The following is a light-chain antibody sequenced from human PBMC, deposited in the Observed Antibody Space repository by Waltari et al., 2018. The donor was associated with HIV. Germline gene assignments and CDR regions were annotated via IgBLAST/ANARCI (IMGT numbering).Light chain of an antibody. CDR2: RNN. CDR3: AACDDSLSGQV. CDR1: SSNIGSNS. Sequence: QSVLTQPPSASGTPGQRVTIPCSGSSSNIGSNSVSWYQQLPGTTPKLLIYRNNQRPSGVPDRISGSKSATSASLAISGLRSEDEADFSCAACDDSLSGQVFGPGTKVTVL. V-gene: IGLV1-47*01. J-gene: IGLJ1*01.